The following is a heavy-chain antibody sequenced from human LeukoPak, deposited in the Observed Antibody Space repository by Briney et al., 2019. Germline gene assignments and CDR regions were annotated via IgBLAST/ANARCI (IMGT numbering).Heavy chain of an antibody. CDR2: ISGCGGST. Sequence: SGGSLRLSCAASGFTFSSYAMSWVRQAPGKGLEWVSAISGCGGSTYYADSVKGRFTISRDNSKNTLYLQMNSLRAEDTAVYYCAKEETMSTVTTYCDYWGQGTLVTVSS. J-gene: IGHJ4*02. CDR1: GFTFSSYA. D-gene: IGHD4-17*01. V-gene: IGHV3-23*01. CDR3: AKEETMSTVTTYCDY.